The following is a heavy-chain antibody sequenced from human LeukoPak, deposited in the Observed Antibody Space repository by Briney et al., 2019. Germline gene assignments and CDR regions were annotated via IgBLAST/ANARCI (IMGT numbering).Heavy chain of an antibody. CDR2: ISSSGSTT. J-gene: IGHJ4*02. Sequence: GGSLRLSCAASGFTFSSYEMTWVRQAPGKGLEWVSYISSSGSTTHYADSVKGRFTFSRGNAKNSLYLQMNSLRAEDTAVYYCARDQRGSYYGFFDYWGQGTLVTVSS. CDR1: GFTFSSYE. CDR3: ARDQRGSYYGFFDY. D-gene: IGHD1-26*01. V-gene: IGHV3-48*03.